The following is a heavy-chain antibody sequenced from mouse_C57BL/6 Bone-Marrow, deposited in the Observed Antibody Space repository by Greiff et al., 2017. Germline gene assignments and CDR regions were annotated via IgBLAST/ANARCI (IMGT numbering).Heavy chain of an antibody. CDR2: INPNNGGT. CDR1: GYTFTDYN. Sequence: VHVKQSGPELVKPGASVKIPCKASGYTFTDYNMDWVKQSHGKSLEWIGDINPNNGGTNYNQKFKGKATLTVDKSSSTAYMELRSLTSEDTAVYYCARTGSYAMDYWGQGTSVTVSS. J-gene: IGHJ4*01. CDR3: ARTGSYAMDY. V-gene: IGHV1-18*01.